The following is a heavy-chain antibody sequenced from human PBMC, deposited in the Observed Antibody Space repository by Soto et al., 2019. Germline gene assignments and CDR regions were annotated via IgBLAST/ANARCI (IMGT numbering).Heavy chain of an antibody. Sequence: GESLKISCKGSGYSFTSYWIGWVRQMPGKGLEWMGIIYPGDSDTRYSPSFQGQVTISADKSISTAYLQWSSLKASDTAMYYCARRYYSSSWSGTTERDAFDIWGQGTMVTVSS. V-gene: IGHV5-51*01. CDR1: GYSFTSYW. D-gene: IGHD6-13*01. CDR2: IYPGDSDT. CDR3: ARRYYSSSWSGTTERDAFDI. J-gene: IGHJ3*02.